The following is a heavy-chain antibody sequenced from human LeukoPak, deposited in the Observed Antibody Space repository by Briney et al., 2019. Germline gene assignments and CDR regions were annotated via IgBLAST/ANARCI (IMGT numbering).Heavy chain of an antibody. V-gene: IGHV3-53*01. D-gene: IGHD3-10*01. CDR2: IYSGGST. CDR3: ARETKYYYGSGSYYNQ. Sequence: GGSLRLSCAASGFTVSSNYMSWVRQAPGKGLEWVSVIYSGGSTYYADSVKGRFTISRDNSKNTLYLQMNSLRAEDTAVYYCARETKYYYGSGSYYNQWGQGTLVTVSS. J-gene: IGHJ4*02. CDR1: GFTVSSNY.